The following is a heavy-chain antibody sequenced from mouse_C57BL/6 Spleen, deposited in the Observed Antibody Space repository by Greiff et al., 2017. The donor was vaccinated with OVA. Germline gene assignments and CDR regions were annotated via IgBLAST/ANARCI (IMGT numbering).Heavy chain of an antibody. J-gene: IGHJ4*01. Sequence: VKLQQPGAELVKPGASVKVSCKASGYTFTSYWMHWVKQRPGQGLEWIGRIHPSDSDTNYNQKFKGKATLTVDKSSSTAYMQLSSLTSEYSAVYYGAIRGYYSNYPYAMDYWGQGTSVTVSS. D-gene: IGHD2-5*01. CDR1: GYTFTSYW. CDR3: AIRGYYSNYPYAMDY. V-gene: IGHV1-74*01. CDR2: IHPSDSDT.